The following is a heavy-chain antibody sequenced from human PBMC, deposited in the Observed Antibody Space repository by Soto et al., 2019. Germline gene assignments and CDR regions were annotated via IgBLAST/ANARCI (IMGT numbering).Heavy chain of an antibody. CDR1: GFTFSSYA. CDR3: ASHEILEWFFDY. CDR2: ISGSGGST. V-gene: IGHV3-23*01. Sequence: GSLRLSCAASGFTFSSYAMSWVRQAPGKGLEWVSAISGSGGSTYYADSVKGRFTISRDNSRNTLYLQMNSLRAEDTAVYYCASHEILEWFFDYWGQGTLVTVSS. J-gene: IGHJ4*02. D-gene: IGHD3-3*01.